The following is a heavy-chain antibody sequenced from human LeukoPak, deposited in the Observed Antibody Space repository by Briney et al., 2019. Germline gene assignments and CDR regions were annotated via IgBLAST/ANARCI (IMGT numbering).Heavy chain of an antibody. J-gene: IGHJ4*02. CDR1: GFTFSSYN. D-gene: IGHD3-22*01. CDR3: ARLVYYDSSGYYDY. V-gene: IGHV3-48*04. CDR2: ISSDRSTI. Sequence: PGGSLRLSCAASGFTFSSYNMNWVRQAPGKGLEWISYISSDRSTIYYADSVKGRFTISRDNAKNSLYLQMNSLRAEDTAVYYCARLVYYDSSGYYDYWGQGTLVTVSS.